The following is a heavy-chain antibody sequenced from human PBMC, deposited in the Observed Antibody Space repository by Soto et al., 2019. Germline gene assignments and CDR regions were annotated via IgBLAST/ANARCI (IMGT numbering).Heavy chain of an antibody. CDR1: GGSINSRSYY. V-gene: IGHV4-39*01. CDR2: ILFNGSA. D-gene: IGHD5-18*01. Sequence: QLQLQESGPGLVRPSETLPLTCSVSGGSINSRSYYWGWVRQSPGKGLEWIGSILFNGSAYYNPSLTSRVSFYVDTSNHRFSLKLRSVSVADTAAYHCARHGGYSYVYIDYWGQGTLVTVSS. J-gene: IGHJ4*02. CDR3: ARHGGYSYVYIDY.